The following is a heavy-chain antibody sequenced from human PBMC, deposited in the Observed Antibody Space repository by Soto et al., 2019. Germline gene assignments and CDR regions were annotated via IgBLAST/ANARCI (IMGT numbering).Heavy chain of an antibody. CDR2: ISAYNGNT. D-gene: IGHD3-22*01. Sequence: ASVKVSCKASGYTFTSYGISWVRQAPGQGLEWMGRISAYNGNTNYAQKLQGRVTMTTDTSTSTAYMELSSLRSDDTAVYYCARDRYYYDSSGYGGVNAFDIWGQGTMVTVSS. CDR3: ARDRYYYDSSGYGGVNAFDI. J-gene: IGHJ3*02. V-gene: IGHV1-18*01. CDR1: GYTFTSYG.